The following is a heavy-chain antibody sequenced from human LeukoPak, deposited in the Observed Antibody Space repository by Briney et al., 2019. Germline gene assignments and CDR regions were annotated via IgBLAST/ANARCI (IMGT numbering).Heavy chain of an antibody. J-gene: IGHJ4*02. V-gene: IGHV2-5*02. CDR2: IYWDDDM. Sequence: SGPTLVNPTQTLTLTCTFSGFSLNTRGVGVGWILQPPGRALEWLALIYWDDDMRYSPSLKSRLTITTDTSKNQVVLTMTNMDPVDTATYFCAHRKNYYDSSVFDNWGQGTLVTVSS. CDR3: AHRKNYYDSSVFDN. D-gene: IGHD3-22*01. CDR1: GFSLNTRGVG.